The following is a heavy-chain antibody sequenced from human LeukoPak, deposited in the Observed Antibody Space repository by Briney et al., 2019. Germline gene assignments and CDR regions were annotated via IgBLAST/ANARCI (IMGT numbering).Heavy chain of an antibody. V-gene: IGHV3-48*03. D-gene: IGHD6-13*01. Sequence: GGSLRLSCAASGFTFSSYEMNWVRQAPGKGLEWVSYISSSGSTIYYADSVKGRFTISRDNAKNSLYLQMNSLRAEDTAVYYCAKSGTRSSWSPRVKTYLDYWGQGTLVTVSS. CDR1: GFTFSSYE. J-gene: IGHJ4*02. CDR3: AKSGTRSSWSPRVKTYLDY. CDR2: ISSSGSTI.